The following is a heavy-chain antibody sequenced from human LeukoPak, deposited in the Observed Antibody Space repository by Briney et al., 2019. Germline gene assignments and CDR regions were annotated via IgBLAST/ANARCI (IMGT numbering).Heavy chain of an antibody. V-gene: IGHV4-39*01. CDR3: ARAEIVYGSGSF. CDR1: GGSISSSSYY. Sequence: SETLSLTCTVSGGSISSSSYYWGWIRQPPGKGLEWIGSIYYSGSTYYNPSLKSRVTISVDTSKNQFSLKLSSVTAGDTAVYYCARAEIVYGSGSFWGQGTLVTVSS. D-gene: IGHD3-10*01. J-gene: IGHJ4*02. CDR2: IYYSGST.